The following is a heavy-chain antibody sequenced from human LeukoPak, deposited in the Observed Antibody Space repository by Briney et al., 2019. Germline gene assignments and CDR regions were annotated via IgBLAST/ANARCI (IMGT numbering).Heavy chain of an antibody. D-gene: IGHD1-1*01. V-gene: IGHV3-23*01. CDR3: ARDYPTSGIVTIFDY. CDR1: GFTFNNYA. Sequence: GGSLRLSCASSGFTFNNYAMTWVRQAPGKGLEWVSSITASGGSTYCANSVKGRFTISRDNSKNTLYLQMSSLRAEDTAVYYCARDYPTSGIVTIFDYWGQGTLVTVSS. CDR2: ITASGGST. J-gene: IGHJ4*02.